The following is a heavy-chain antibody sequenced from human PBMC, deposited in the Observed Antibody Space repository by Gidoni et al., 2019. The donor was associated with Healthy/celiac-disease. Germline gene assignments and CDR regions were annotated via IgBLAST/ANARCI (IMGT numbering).Heavy chain of an antibody. D-gene: IGHD4-17*01. CDR3: ARNYGDYVFDY. Sequence: QVQLQESGPGLVKPSETLSLTCTVSGGSIRSYYWRWIRQPPGKGLEWIGYIYYSGSTNYNPSLKSRVTISVDTSKNQFSLKLSSVTAADTAVYYCARNYGDYVFDYWGQGTLVTVSS. J-gene: IGHJ4*02. CDR1: GGSIRSYY. V-gene: IGHV4-59*12. CDR2: IYYSGST.